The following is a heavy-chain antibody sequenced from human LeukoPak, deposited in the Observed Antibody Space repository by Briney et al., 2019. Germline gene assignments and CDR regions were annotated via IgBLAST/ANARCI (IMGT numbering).Heavy chain of an antibody. J-gene: IGHJ4*02. D-gene: IGHD1-7*01. V-gene: IGHV3-23*01. CDR1: GFTFSNSP. Sequence: GSLRLSCTASGFTFSNSPMTWVRQAPGKGLEWVSAISTSGTDTIYTDSVKGRFTIFRDNSRNTLYLQMNSLRAEDTAVYYCSKGGNYAPLDYWGQGTLVTVSS. CDR3: SKGGNYAPLDY. CDR2: ISTSGTDT.